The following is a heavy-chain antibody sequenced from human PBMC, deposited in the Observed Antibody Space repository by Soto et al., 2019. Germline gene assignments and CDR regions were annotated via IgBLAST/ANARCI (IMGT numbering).Heavy chain of an antibody. CDR2: IWYDGRNR. V-gene: IGHV3-33*01. Sequence: GGSLRLSCVASEFAFNTYAIHWVRQAPGQGLEWVAVIWYDGRNRYYAESVKGRFTISRDNSENTVSLQMNSLRPDDTAIYHCARGGLQSFYFPPDFWGRGTLVTVSS. J-gene: IGHJ4*02. D-gene: IGHD4-4*01. CDR3: ARGGLQSFYFPPDF. CDR1: EFAFNTYA.